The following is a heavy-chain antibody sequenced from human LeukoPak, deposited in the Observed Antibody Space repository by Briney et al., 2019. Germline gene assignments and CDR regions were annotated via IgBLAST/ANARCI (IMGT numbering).Heavy chain of an antibody. V-gene: IGHV4-59*01. CDR1: GGSISSYY. D-gene: IGHD3-22*01. Sequence: SETLSLTCTVSGGSISSYYWSWIRQPPGKGLEWIGYIYYSGSTNYNPSLKSRVTISVDTSKNQFSLKLSSVTAADTAVYYCARELYYYDSSGYHYYYGMDVWGQGTTVIVSS. CDR3: ARELYYYDSSGYHYYYGMDV. CDR2: IYYSGST. J-gene: IGHJ6*02.